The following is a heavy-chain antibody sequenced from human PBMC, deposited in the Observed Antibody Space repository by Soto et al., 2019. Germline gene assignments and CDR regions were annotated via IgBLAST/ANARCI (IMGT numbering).Heavy chain of an antibody. D-gene: IGHD3-16*02. CDR2: IYSGGST. CDR1: GFTVSSNY. V-gene: IGHV3-66*01. CDR3: ARDKLTLPYYDYVWGSYRQPGGMDV. Sequence: EVQLVESGGGLVQPGGSLRLSCAASGFTVSSNYMSWVRQAPGKGLEWVSVIYSGGSTYYADSVKGRFTISRDNSKNTLYLQMNSLRAEDKAVYYCARDKLTLPYYDYVWGSYRQPGGMDVWGQGTTVTVSS. J-gene: IGHJ6*02.